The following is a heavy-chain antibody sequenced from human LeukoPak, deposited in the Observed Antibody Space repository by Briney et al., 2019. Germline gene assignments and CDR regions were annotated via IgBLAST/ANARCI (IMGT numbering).Heavy chain of an antibody. CDR3: EKTAYDILTGYHPLDY. J-gene: IGHJ4*02. V-gene: IGHV1-8*01. CDR1: GYTFTSYY. CDR2: MNPNSGNT. Sequence: GASVKFSCKASGYTFTSYYINWVRQATGQGLYWMGWMNPNSGNTGYAQKFQGRVTMTRNTSISTAYMELSSLRSEDTAVYYWEKTAYDILTGYHPLDYWGQGTLVTVSS. D-gene: IGHD3-9*01.